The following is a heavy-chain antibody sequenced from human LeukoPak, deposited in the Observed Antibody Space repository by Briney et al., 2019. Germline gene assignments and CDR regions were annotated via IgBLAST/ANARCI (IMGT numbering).Heavy chain of an antibody. Sequence: GGSLRLSCAASGFIFSDYSMGWVRQAPGKGLEWVSAISGSGGSTYYADSVKGRFTISRDNSKNTLYLQMNSLRAEDTAVYYCAKEGYSYGYDLIDYWGQGTLVTVSS. CDR1: GFIFSDYS. J-gene: IGHJ4*02. V-gene: IGHV3-23*01. CDR2: ISGSGGST. D-gene: IGHD5-18*01. CDR3: AKEGYSYGYDLIDY.